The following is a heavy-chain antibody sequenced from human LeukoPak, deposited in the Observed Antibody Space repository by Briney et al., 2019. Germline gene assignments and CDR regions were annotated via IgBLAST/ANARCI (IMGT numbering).Heavy chain of an antibody. D-gene: IGHD6-13*01. V-gene: IGHV1-18*01. CDR1: GYTFTTYG. CDR2: ISAYNGNT. Sequence: ASVKVSCKASGYTFTTYGISWVRQAPGQGLEWMGWISAYNGNTNYAQKLQGRVTMTTDTSTSTAYMELRSLRSDDTAVYYCALSPPWQQLAYYFDYWGQGTLVTVSS. J-gene: IGHJ4*02. CDR3: ALSPPWQQLAYYFDY.